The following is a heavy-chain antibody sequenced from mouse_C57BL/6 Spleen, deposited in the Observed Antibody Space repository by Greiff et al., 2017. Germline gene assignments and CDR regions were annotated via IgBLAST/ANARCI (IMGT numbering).Heavy chain of an antibody. CDR2: INPGSGGT. Sequence: QVQLQQSGAELVRPGTSVKVSCKASGYAFTNYLIEWVKQRPGQGLEWIGVINPGSGGTNYNEKFKGKATLTADKSSSTAYMQLSSLTSEDSAVYFCARSGVRWGYFDYWGQGTTLTVSS. D-gene: IGHD1-1*01. CDR3: ARSGVRWGYFDY. CDR1: GYAFTNYL. J-gene: IGHJ2*01. V-gene: IGHV1-54*01.